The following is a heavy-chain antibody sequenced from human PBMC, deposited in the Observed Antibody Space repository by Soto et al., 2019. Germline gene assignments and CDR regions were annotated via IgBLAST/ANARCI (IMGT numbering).Heavy chain of an antibody. CDR1: GGSISSGGYY. Sequence: QVQLQESGPGLVKPSQTLSLTCTVSGGSISSGGYYWSWIRQHPGKGLEWIGYIYYSGSTYYNPSLNTRVTITVDTSKNQSSLQLSSVTAADTAVYYCARGVRLVRGATYYYYYYMDVWGKGTTVTVSS. J-gene: IGHJ6*03. D-gene: IGHD3-10*01. CDR2: IYYSGST. CDR3: ARGVRLVRGATYYYYYYMDV. V-gene: IGHV4-31*03.